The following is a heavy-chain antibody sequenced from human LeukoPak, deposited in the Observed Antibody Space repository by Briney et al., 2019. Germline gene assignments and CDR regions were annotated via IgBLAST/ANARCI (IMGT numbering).Heavy chain of an antibody. V-gene: IGHV3-23*01. CDR3: ARRRYCSGGSCYRGAFDI. CDR1: GFTFSNYG. CDR2: ISGSGGST. Sequence: GGSLRLSCAASGFTFSNYGMSWVRQAPGKGLEWVSAISGSGGSTYYADSVKGRFTISRDNSKNTLYLQMNSLRAEDTAVYYCARRRYCSGGSCYRGAFDIWGQGTMVTVSS. D-gene: IGHD2-15*01. J-gene: IGHJ3*02.